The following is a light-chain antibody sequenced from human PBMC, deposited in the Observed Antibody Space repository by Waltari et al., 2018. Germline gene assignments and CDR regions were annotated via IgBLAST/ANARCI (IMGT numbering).Light chain of an antibody. CDR2: GAS. CDR3: QQYGSSPWT. CDR1: QSVSSSY. Sequence: EIVLTQSPGTLSLSPGERATFSCRASQSVSSSYLAWYQQRPGQAPRLLIYGASSRATGIPDRFSGSGSGTDFTLTISRLEPKDFAVYYCQQYGSSPWTFGQGTKVEIK. V-gene: IGKV3-20*01. J-gene: IGKJ1*01.